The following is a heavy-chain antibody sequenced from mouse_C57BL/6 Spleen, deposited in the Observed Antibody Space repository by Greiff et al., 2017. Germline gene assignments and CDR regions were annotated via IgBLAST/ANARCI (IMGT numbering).Heavy chain of an antibody. D-gene: IGHD3-2*02. CDR1: GYTFTSYW. Sequence: QVQLQQSGAELAKPGASVKLSCKASGYTFTSYWMHWVKQRPGQGLEWIGDINPSSGYTKYNQKCKDKAILTADKSSSTAYMQLSSLPYEDSAVYDFARDAAQASYYAMDYWGQGTSVTVSS. V-gene: IGHV1-7*01. CDR2: INPSSGYT. J-gene: IGHJ4*01. CDR3: ARDAAQASYYAMDY.